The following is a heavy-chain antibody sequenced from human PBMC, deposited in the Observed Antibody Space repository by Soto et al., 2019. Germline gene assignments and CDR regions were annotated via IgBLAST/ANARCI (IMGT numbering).Heavy chain of an antibody. Sequence: SGAPSPTFAVSGGFLSRSNWGGWGPQPPGKGLEWIGEIYHSGSTNYNPSLKSRVTISVDKSKNQFSLKLSSVTAADTAVYYCARGGAAADWSDPWGQGTLVTVSS. D-gene: IGHD6-13*01. CDR2: IYHSGST. CDR1: GGFLSRSNW. CDR3: ARGGAAADWSDP. J-gene: IGHJ5*02. V-gene: IGHV4-4*02.